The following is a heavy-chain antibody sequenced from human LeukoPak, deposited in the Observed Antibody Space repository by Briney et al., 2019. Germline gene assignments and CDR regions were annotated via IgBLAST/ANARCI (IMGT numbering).Heavy chain of an antibody. V-gene: IGHV1-46*01. D-gene: IGHD2-2*01. CDR2: INPSGGST. CDR3: TRDAQPALVYWYFDL. CDR1: GYTFTSYY. J-gene: IGHJ2*01. Sequence: ASVKVSCKASGYTFTSYYMHWVRQAPGQGLEWMGIINPSGGSTSYAQKFQGRVTMTRDTSTSTVYMELSSLRSEDTAVYYCTRDAQPALVYWYFDLWGRGTLSLSPQ.